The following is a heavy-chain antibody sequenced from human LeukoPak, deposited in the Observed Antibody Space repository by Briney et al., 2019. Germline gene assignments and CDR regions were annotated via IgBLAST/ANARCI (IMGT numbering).Heavy chain of an antibody. J-gene: IGHJ4*02. CDR2: IYYSGST. CDR1: GGSISSYY. CDR3: ARGTYGGRVDY. Sequence: SETLSLTCTVSGGSISSYYWSWIRQSPGKGLEWIGYIYYSGSTNYNPSLKSRVIISVDTSKNHFSLKLSSVTAADTAVYYCARGTYGGRVDYWGQGTLVTVSS. D-gene: IGHD4-23*01. V-gene: IGHV4-59*01.